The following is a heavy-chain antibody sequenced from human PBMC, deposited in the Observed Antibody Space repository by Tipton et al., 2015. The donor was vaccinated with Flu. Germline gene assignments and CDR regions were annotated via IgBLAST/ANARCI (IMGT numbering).Heavy chain of an antibody. Sequence: SLRLSCAASGFTFSDYYMSWVRQAPGKGLEWVSHISSSDSIINYADSVKGRFTISRDNARNSLYLQMNSLRAEDTAVYFCARDGPPYSPTSGWFDPWGQGTLVTVSS. CDR3: ARDGPPYSPTSGWFDP. V-gene: IGHV3-11*04. D-gene: IGHD1-26*01. J-gene: IGHJ5*02. CDR2: ISSSDSII. CDR1: GFTFSDYY.